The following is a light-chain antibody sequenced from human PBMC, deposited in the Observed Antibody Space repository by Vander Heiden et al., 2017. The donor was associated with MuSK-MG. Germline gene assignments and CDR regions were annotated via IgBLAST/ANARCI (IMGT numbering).Light chain of an antibody. J-gene: IGKJ1*01. CDR2: GAS. CDR3: QQFGSSPWT. V-gene: IGKV3-20*01. Sequence: EIVLTQSPATLSLSPGERVTLSCRASQTVSSNYLAWYQQKPGQAPRLLIYGASSRATGIPDRFGGSESGTDFTLTISRLEPEDFAVYYCQQFGSSPWTFGQGTKVEIK. CDR1: QTVSSNY.